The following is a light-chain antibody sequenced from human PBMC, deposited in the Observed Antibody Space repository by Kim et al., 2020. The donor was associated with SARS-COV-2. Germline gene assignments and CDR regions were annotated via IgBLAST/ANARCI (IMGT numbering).Light chain of an antibody. V-gene: IGLV2-8*01. Sequence: GQTVTISCTGTSRDVGGYNYVSWYQQHPGNAPKLMIYEVSKRPSGVPDRFSGSKSGNTASLTVSGLQAEDEADYYCSSYAGSNNLVFGGGTQLTVL. CDR2: EVS. J-gene: IGLJ2*01. CDR1: SRDVGGYNY. CDR3: SSYAGSNNLV.